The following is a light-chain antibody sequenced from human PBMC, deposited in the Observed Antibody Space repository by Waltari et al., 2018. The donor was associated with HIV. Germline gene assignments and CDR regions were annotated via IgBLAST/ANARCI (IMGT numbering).Light chain of an antibody. CDR1: NDDIGAYEY. CDR2: EVN. CDR3: SAYRTGASVV. J-gene: IGLJ2*01. Sequence: QSALTQPASVSGSPGQSITISCTGTNDDIGAYEYDSWYQQRPDSAPKVIIFEVNSRPSGVSHRFSGSKSGNTASLTISGLQADDEAYYHCSAYRTGASVVFGGGTK. V-gene: IGLV2-14*01.